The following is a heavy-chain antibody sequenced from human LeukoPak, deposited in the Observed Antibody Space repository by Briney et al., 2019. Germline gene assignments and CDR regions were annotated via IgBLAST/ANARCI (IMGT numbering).Heavy chain of an antibody. J-gene: IGHJ5*02. CDR1: GFTFSSYS. Sequence: PGGSLRLSCAASGFTFSSYSMNWVRQAPGKVLEWVSSISSSSYIYYADSVKGRFTISRDNAKNSLYLQMNSLRAEDTAVYYCARDGRELSWFDPWGPGTLVTVSS. D-gene: IGHD1-26*01. CDR2: ISSSSYI. CDR3: ARDGRELSWFDP. V-gene: IGHV3-21*01.